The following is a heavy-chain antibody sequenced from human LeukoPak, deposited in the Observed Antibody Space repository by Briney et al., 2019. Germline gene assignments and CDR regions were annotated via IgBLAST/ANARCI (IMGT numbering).Heavy chain of an antibody. V-gene: IGHV3-23*01. CDR2: ISGSGGST. J-gene: IGHJ6*02. Sequence: PGGSLRLSCAASGFTFSSYAMSWVRHAPGKGLELVSAISGSGGSTYYAGSVKGRFTISRDNSKNTLYLQMNSLRAEDTAVYYCAKKYYYGSGSYRYYYYGMDVWGQGTTVTVSS. CDR3: AKKYYYGSGSYRYYYYGMDV. CDR1: GFTFSSYA. D-gene: IGHD3-10*01.